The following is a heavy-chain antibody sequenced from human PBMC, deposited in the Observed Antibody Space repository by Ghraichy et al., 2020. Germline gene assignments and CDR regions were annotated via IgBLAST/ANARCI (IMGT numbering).Heavy chain of an antibody. V-gene: IGHV3-7*01. J-gene: IGHJ6*02. CDR1: GFTFSNNW. Sequence: GGSLRLSCAASGFTFSNNWMSWVRQAPVKGLEWVANIKQDGSEKYYVDSVKGRFTISRDNAKNSLYLQMNSLRAEDTAVYYCTRDWDCSSPKSYTGSTYYYYAMDVWGQGTRSPSP. D-gene: IGHD2-2*02. CDR3: TRDWDCSSPKSYTGSTYYYYAMDV. CDR2: IKQDGSEK.